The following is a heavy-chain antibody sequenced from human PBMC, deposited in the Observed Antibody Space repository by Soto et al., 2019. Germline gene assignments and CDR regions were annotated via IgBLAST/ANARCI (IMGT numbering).Heavy chain of an antibody. CDR3: ARADRYCSGGSCYSYWSFFDY. V-gene: IGHV3-30-3*01. CDR2: ISYDGSNK. D-gene: IGHD2-15*01. J-gene: IGHJ4*02. Sequence: GGSLRLSCAASGFTFSSYAMHWVRQAPGKGLERVAVISYDGSNKYYADSVKGRFTISRDNSKNTLYLQMNSLRAEDTAVYYCARADRYCSGGSCYSYWSFFDYWGQGTLVTVSS. CDR1: GFTFSSYA.